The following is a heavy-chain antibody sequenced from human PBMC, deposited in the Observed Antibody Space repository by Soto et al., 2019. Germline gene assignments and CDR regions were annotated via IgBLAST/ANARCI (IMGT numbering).Heavy chain of an antibody. D-gene: IGHD3-9*01. V-gene: IGHV1-8*01. CDR1: GYTFTSYD. Sequence: GASVKVSCKASGYTFTSYDINWVRQATGQGLEWMGRMNPNSGKANYAQKFQGRVTITADKSTSTAYMELSSLRSEDTAVYYCARDFNDILTGHFDYWGQGTLVTVSS. CDR2: MNPNSGKA. J-gene: IGHJ4*02. CDR3: ARDFNDILTGHFDY.